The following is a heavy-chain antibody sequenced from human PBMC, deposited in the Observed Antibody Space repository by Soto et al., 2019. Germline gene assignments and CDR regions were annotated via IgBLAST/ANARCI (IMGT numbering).Heavy chain of an antibody. Sequence: SETLSLTCAVSGGSISSGGYSWSWIRQPPGKGLEWIGYIYHSGSTYYNPSLKSRVTISVDRSKNQFSLKLSSVTAADTAVYYCARAPRVANWFDPWGQGTLVTVPS. CDR2: IYHSGST. CDR1: GGSISSGGYS. D-gene: IGHD2-15*01. V-gene: IGHV4-30-2*01. J-gene: IGHJ5*02. CDR3: ARAPRVANWFDP.